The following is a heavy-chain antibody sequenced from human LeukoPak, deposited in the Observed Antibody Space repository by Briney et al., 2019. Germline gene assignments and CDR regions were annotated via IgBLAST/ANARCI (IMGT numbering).Heavy chain of an antibody. Sequence: ASVKVSCKASGYTFTGYYMHWVRQAPGQGLEWMGWINPNSGGTNYVQKFQGRVTMTRDTSISTAYMELSRLRSDDTAVYYCASGGLGYYDSSGFWGSWFDPWGQGTLVTVSS. J-gene: IGHJ5*02. D-gene: IGHD3-22*01. CDR1: GYTFTGYY. CDR2: INPNSGGT. V-gene: IGHV1-2*02. CDR3: ASGGLGYYDSSGFWGSWFDP.